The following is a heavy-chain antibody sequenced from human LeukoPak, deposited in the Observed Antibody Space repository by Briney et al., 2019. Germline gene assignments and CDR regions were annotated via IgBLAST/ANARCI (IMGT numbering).Heavy chain of an antibody. CDR2: INHSGST. D-gene: IGHD3-16*02. J-gene: IGHJ2*01. V-gene: IGHV4-34*01. Sequence: PSETLSLTCAVYGGSFSGYYWSWIRQPPGKGLEWIGEINHSGSTNYNPSLKSRVTISVDTSKNQFSLKLSSVTAADTAVYYCARESKFDYVWGSYRYSWYFDLWGRGTLVTVSS. CDR1: GGSFSGYY. CDR3: ARESKFDYVWGSYRYSWYFDL.